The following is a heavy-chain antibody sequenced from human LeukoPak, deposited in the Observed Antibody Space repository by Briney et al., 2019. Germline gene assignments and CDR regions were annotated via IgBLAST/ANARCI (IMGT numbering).Heavy chain of an antibody. D-gene: IGHD1-26*01. J-gene: IGHJ4*02. V-gene: IGHV4-38-2*02. CDR2: IYHSGST. CDR3: ARDRGKGATRFDY. CDR1: GYSISSGYY. Sequence: PSETLSLTCTVSGYSISSGYYWGWIRQPPGKGLEWIGSIYHSGSTYYNPSLKSRVTISVDTSKNQFSLKLSSATAADTAVYYCARDRGKGATRFDYWGQGTLVTVSS.